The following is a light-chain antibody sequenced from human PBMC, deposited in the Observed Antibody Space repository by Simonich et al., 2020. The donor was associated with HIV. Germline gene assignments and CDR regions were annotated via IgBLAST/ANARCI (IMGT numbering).Light chain of an antibody. CDR2: WAS. CDR1: RNILYSSNNKNY. J-gene: IGKJ1*01. CDR3: QQYYTTPPT. Sequence: DIVMTQSPDSLAVSLGERATINCKSSRNILYSSNNKNYLAWYQQKPGQPPNLLIYWASTRESGVPDRFSAIGSGTDFTLTISSLQAEDVAVYYCQQYYTTPPTFGQGTKVEIK. V-gene: IGKV4-1*01.